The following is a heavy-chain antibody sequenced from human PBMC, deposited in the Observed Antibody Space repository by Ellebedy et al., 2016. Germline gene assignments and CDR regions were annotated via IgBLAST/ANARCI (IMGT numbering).Heavy chain of an antibody. J-gene: IGHJ5*02. CDR2: LKPDGSEK. D-gene: IGHD6-19*01. Sequence: GGSLRLSCAAPGFTFSDYWIAWVRQAPGKGLEWVANLKPDGSEKNYVDSVKGRFTISRDNAKNSLSLQMNSLRVEDTALYYCVRDSGWAYSPWGQGTLVIVSS. CDR1: GFTFSDYW. V-gene: IGHV3-7*03. CDR3: VRDSGWAYSP.